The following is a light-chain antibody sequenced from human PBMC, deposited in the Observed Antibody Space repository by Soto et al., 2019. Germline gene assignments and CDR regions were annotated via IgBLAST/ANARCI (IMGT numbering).Light chain of an antibody. V-gene: IGKV1-39*01. CDR2: DSS. Sequence: DVQMTQSPSSLSASVGDSVTITCRASQTVFNHLSWFQQRPGKGPKLLIYDSSSLRAGVPSRFSGSGYGTDFTLTISTAQPEDSAIYFCHQSSSTPLTFGGGTRVEVK. J-gene: IGKJ4*01. CDR1: QTVFNH. CDR3: HQSSSTPLT.